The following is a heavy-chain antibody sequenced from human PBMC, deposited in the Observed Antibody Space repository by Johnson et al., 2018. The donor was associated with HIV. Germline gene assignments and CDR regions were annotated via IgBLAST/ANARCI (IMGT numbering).Heavy chain of an antibody. V-gene: IGHV3-30*04. D-gene: IGHD1-26*01. CDR1: GFTFSSYA. J-gene: IGHJ3*02. CDR3: ARPHSFQDEQAFDI. Sequence: QVQLVESGGGVVQPGRSLRLSCAASGFTFSSYAMHWVRQAPGKGLEWVAVISYDGSNKYYADSVKGRFTISRDNSKNTLYLQMNSLRAEDTALYYCARPHSFQDEQAFDIWGQGTKVTVSS. CDR2: ISYDGSNK.